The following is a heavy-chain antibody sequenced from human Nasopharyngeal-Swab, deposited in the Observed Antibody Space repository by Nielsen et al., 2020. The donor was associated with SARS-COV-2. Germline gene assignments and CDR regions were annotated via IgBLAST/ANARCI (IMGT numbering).Heavy chain of an antibody. Sequence: GESLKISCATSGFTFSSFGMHWVRQAPGKGLVWVSRVNQDGSRTDYADSVRGQFTISRDNAKNTLYLQMNSLRVEDTAVYYCVKHQGSSSDQWGQGTLVTVSS. CDR3: VKHQGSSSDQ. J-gene: IGHJ4*02. CDR2: VNQDGSRT. V-gene: IGHV3-74*01. CDR1: GFTFSSFG.